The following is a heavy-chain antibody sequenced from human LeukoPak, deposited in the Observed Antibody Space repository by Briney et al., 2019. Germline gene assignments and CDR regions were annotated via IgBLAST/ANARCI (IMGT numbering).Heavy chain of an antibody. Sequence: GGSLRLSCAASGFTFSSYGMHWVRQAPGKGLEWVAVISYDGSNKYYADSVKGRFTISRDNSKNTLYLQMNSLRAEDTAVYYCASLTMVRGSDHDAFDIWGQGTMVTVSS. V-gene: IGHV3-30*03. CDR1: GFTFSSYG. J-gene: IGHJ3*02. D-gene: IGHD3-10*01. CDR3: ASLTMVRGSDHDAFDI. CDR2: ISYDGSNK.